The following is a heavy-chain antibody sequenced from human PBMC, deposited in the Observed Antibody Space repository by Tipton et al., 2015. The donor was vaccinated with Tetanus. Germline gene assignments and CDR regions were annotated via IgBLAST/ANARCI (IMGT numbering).Heavy chain of an antibody. CDR3: ATSPHTRMVHC. Sequence: SLRLSCAASGFTVSNNYMTWVRQAPGKGLEWVSVIYSGDTTDYADSVEGRFTISRDNSKNILYLQMNSLRAEDTAVYYCATSPHTRMVHCWGQGTLATVSS. V-gene: IGHV3-53*01. CDR1: GFTVSNNY. J-gene: IGHJ4*02. D-gene: IGHD3-10*01. CDR2: IYSGDTT.